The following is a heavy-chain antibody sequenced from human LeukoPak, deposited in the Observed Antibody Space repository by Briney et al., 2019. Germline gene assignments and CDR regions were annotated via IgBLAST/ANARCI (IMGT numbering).Heavy chain of an antibody. CDR3: AGRYLYYYYYYMDI. D-gene: IGHD2-2*02. J-gene: IGHJ6*03. V-gene: IGHV4-34*01. CDR2: VNHTGST. CDR1: GGSFSGYF. Sequence: SETLSLTCAVYGGSFSGYFWNWIRQSPGKGLEWIGEVNHTGSTNYNPSLKSRVIISVDTSKNQFSLKLTSMIAADTAVYYCAGRYLYYYYYYMDIWGKGTTVAVSS.